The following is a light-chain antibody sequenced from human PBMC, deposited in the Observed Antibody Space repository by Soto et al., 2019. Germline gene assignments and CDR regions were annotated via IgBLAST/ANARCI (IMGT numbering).Light chain of an antibody. CDR3: NSYTGSSSYV. CDR1: RREGGGYNY. CDR2: DVA. J-gene: IGLJ1*01. Sequence: PASGKGLDGGGSRISRTGKRREGGGYNYVYWYQHHPGKVPKLLIYDVANRPSGVSDRFSGSKSGNTASLTISWLQAEDEADYYCNSYTGSSSYVFGTGTKVTVL. V-gene: IGLV2-14*03.